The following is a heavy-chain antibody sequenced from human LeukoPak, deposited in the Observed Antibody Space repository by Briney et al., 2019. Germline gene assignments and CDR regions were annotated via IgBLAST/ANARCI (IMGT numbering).Heavy chain of an antibody. CDR3: ALYSSGWYFDY. J-gene: IGHJ4*02. D-gene: IGHD6-19*01. CDR2: ISGGGGST. V-gene: IGHV3-23*01. Sequence: GGSLRLSCAASGFTFTSYAMTWVRQAPGKGLEWVSSISGGGGSTYYADSVKGRFTIFRDNSKNTLYLQMNSLRAEDTAVYYCALYSSGWYFDYWGQGTLVTVSS. CDR1: GFTFTSYA.